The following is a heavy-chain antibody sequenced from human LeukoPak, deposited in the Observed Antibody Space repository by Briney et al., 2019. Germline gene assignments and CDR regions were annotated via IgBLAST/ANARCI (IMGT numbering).Heavy chain of an antibody. CDR3: ATPLGPSSWPDDAFDI. D-gene: IGHD6-13*01. CDR1: GGSISSGSYY. V-gene: IGHV4-61*02. CDR2: IFATGVT. Sequence: PSQTLSLTCTVSGGSISSGSYYWSWIRQPAGKGLEWIGRIFATGVTYYNPSLNSRVAISVDTSENHISLKLSSVTAADTAVYYCATPLGPSSWPDDAFDIWGQGTMVTVSS. J-gene: IGHJ3*02.